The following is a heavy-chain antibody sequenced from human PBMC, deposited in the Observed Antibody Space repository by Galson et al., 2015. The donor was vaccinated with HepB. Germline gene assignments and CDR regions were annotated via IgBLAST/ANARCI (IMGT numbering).Heavy chain of an antibody. CDR1: GFTFGDYA. V-gene: IGHV3-49*03. CDR2: IRSKAYGGTT. J-gene: IGHJ4*02. Sequence: LRLSCAASGFTFGDYAMSWFRQAPGKGLEWVGFIRSKAYGGTTEYAASVKGRFTISRDDSKSIAYLQMNSLKTEDTAVYYCTRVLMVRGVMVRFFDYWGQGTLVTVSS. CDR3: TRVLMVRGVMVRFFDY. D-gene: IGHD3-10*01.